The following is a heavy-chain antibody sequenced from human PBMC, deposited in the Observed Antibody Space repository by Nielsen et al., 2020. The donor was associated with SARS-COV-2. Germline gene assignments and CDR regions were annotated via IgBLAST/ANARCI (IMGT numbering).Heavy chain of an antibody. V-gene: IGHV4-39*01. Sequence: SETLSLTCTVSGGSISSSSYYWGWIRQPPGKGLEWIGTIYYSGSTYYNPSLKSQVTISVDTSKNQFSLKVRSVTAADTAVYYCARRDFWSGYYTPYGMDVWGQGTTVTVSS. CDR1: GGSISSSSYY. J-gene: IGHJ6*02. CDR2: IYYSGST. D-gene: IGHD3-3*01. CDR3: ARRDFWSGYYTPYGMDV.